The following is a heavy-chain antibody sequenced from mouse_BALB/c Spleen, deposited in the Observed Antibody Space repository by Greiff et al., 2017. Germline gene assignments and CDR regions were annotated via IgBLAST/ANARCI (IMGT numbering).Heavy chain of an antibody. J-gene: IGHJ3*01. Sequence: VQLQESGAELAKPGASVKMSCKASGYTFTSYWMHWVKQRPGQGLEWIGYINPSTGYTEYNQKFKDKATLTADKSSSTAYMQLSSLTSEDSAVYYCARKSRYYGSAWFAYWGQGTLVTVSA. D-gene: IGHD1-1*01. V-gene: IGHV1-7*01. CDR1: GYTFTSYW. CDR3: ARKSRYYGSAWFAY. CDR2: INPSTGYT.